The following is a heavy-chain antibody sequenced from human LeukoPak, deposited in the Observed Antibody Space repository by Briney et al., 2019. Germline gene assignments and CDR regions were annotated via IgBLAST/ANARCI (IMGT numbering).Heavy chain of an antibody. Sequence: KPSETLSLTCTVSGGPISGYYWNWIRQPPGKGREWIGSIYYSGRTSFNGSLKTRITMPVDTSKNQFSLNLTSVNTAATAVYFCGRDSAGDYWLDPWGQGTPVTVSS. CDR1: GGPISGYY. D-gene: IGHD7-27*01. V-gene: IGHV4-59*01. CDR2: IYYSGRT. CDR3: GRDSAGDYWLDP. J-gene: IGHJ5*02.